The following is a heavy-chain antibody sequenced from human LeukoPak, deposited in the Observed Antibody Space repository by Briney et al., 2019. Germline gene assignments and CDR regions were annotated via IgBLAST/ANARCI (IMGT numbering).Heavy chain of an antibody. Sequence: GGSLRLSCAASAFTFSSYGMHWVRQAPGKGLEWVALISYDGSDKDYAKSVKGRFTISRDNSKNTLYLQMNSLRAEDTAVYYCAKDMSGGDCPDYWGQGTLVTDSS. V-gene: IGHV3-30*18. CDR1: AFTFSSYG. CDR2: ISYDGSDK. D-gene: IGHD2-21*02. CDR3: AKDMSGGDCPDY. J-gene: IGHJ4*02.